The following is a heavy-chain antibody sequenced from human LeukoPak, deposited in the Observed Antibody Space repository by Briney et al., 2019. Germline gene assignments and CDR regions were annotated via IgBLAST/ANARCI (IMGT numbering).Heavy chain of an antibody. V-gene: IGHV1-18*01. CDR3: ARASDTGWPFDF. D-gene: IGHD6-19*01. Sequence: ASVKVSCKASGYAFTTFGIMWVRQAPGQGLEWRGWISTSKTYTRYAQKVQGRATLTTDPTTSTAYLELTSLTSDDTAVYFCARASDTGWPFDFWGQGTKVTVSS. CDR1: GYAFTTFG. CDR2: ISTSKTYT. J-gene: IGHJ4*02.